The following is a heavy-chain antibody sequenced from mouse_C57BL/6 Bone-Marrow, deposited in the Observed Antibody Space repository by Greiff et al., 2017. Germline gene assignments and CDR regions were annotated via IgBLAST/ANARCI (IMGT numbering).Heavy chain of an antibody. Sequence: QVQLQQPGAELVKPGASVKMSCKASGYTFTSYWITWVKQRPGQGLEWIGDIYPGSGSTNYNEKFKSKATLTVDTSSSTAYMQLSSLTSADAAVYYCALYYYGSSYAWFAYWGQGTLVTVSA. CDR1: GYTFTSYW. V-gene: IGHV1-55*01. D-gene: IGHD1-1*01. CDR2: IYPGSGST. CDR3: ALYYYGSSYAWFAY. J-gene: IGHJ3*01.